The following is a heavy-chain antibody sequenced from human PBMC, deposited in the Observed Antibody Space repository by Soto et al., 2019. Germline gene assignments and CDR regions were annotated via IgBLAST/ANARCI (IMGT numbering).Heavy chain of an antibody. J-gene: IGHJ6*02. D-gene: IGHD3-22*01. CDR2: IYSGGST. CDR1: GFTVSSNY. V-gene: IGHV3-53*01. Sequence: GGSLRLSCAASGFTVSSNYMSWVRQAPGKGLEWVSVIYSGGSTYYADSVKGRFTISRDNSKNTLYLQMNSLRAEDTAVYYCARDVTYYYDSSGYYYVEPDYCYYGMDVWGQGTTVTVSS. CDR3: ARDVTYYYDSSGYYYVEPDYCYYGMDV.